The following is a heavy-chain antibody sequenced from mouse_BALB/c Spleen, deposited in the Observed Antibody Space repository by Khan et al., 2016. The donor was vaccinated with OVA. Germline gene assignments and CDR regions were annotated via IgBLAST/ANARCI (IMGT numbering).Heavy chain of an antibody. D-gene: IGHD2-3*01. CDR2: IDPENGNT. CDR1: GFNIKDYY. Sequence: EVQLQESGAELVRPGALVKLSCQASGFNIKDYYIHWVQQRPEQGLEWIGWIDPENGNTIYDPKFQGKASITADKSSNAAYLQLSSLTSEDTAVYYWARDGYSPVFAYWGQVTLVTVSA. V-gene: IGHV14-1*02. J-gene: IGHJ3*01. CDR3: ARDGYSPVFAY.